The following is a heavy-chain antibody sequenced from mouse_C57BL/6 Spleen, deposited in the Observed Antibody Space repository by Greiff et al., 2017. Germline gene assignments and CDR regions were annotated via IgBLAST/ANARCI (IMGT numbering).Heavy chain of an antibody. CDR1: GYTFTSYW. Sequence: VQLQQSGAELVRPGSSVKLSCKASGYTFTSYWMHWVKQRPIQGLEWIGNIDPSDSETNYNQKFKDKATLTVDKSSSTAYMQLSSLTSEDSAVYYCARRLSLYCSLYYIDYWGQGTALTVSS. D-gene: IGHD1-1*01. CDR3: ARRLSLYCSLYYIDY. CDR2: IDPSDSET. V-gene: IGHV1-52*01. J-gene: IGHJ2*01.